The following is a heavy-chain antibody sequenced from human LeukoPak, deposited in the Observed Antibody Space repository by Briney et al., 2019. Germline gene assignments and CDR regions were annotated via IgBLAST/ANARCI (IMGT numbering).Heavy chain of an antibody. CDR1: GGSISSGVYY. D-gene: IGHD6-19*01. CDR2: IYTSGST. CDR3: AGGVGGTYYYDY. V-gene: IGHV4-61*02. Sequence: SQTLSLTCTVSGGSISSGVYYWSWIRQPAGKGLEWIGRIYTSGSTNYNPSLKSRVTISLDTSKNQFSLKLSSVTAADTAVYYCAGGVGGTYYYDYWGQGTLVTVSS. J-gene: IGHJ4*02.